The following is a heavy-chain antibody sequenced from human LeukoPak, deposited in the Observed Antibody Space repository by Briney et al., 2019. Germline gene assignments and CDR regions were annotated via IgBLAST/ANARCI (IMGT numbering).Heavy chain of an antibody. CDR3: ARGSYYYDSSGYYPGY. CDR1: GFTFSSYS. Sequence: EGSLRLSCAASGFTFSSYSMNWVRQAPGKGLEWVSSISSSSSYIYYADSVKGRFTISRDNAKNSLYLQMNSLRAEDTAVYYCARGSYYYDSSGYYPGYWGQGTLVTVSS. V-gene: IGHV3-21*01. CDR2: ISSSSSYI. J-gene: IGHJ4*02. D-gene: IGHD3-22*01.